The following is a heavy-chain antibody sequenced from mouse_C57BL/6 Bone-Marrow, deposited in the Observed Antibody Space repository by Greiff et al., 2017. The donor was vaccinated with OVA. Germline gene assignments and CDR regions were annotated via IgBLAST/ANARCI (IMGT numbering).Heavy chain of an antibody. CDR1: GFSLTSYG. V-gene: IGHV2-9*01. Sequence: VQLVESGPGLVAPSQRLSITCTVSGFSLTSYGVDWVRQPPGKGLEWLGVIWGGGSTNYHSALMSRLSISKDHSKSQGFLKMISLKTVETAMYSCAKYDNDVPVAYWGQGTLVTVSA. CDR3: AKYDNDVPVAY. J-gene: IGHJ3*01. D-gene: IGHD2-4*01. CDR2: IWGGGST.